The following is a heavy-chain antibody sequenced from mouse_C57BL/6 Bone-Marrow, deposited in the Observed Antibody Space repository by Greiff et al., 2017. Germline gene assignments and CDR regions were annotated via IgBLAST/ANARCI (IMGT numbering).Heavy chain of an antibody. CDR2: IYPGSGST. J-gene: IGHJ1*03. CDR3: ARPCYSNYWYFDV. V-gene: IGHV1-55*01. D-gene: IGHD2-5*01. CDR1: GYTFTSYW. Sequence: QVQLQQPGAELVKPGASVKMSCKASGYTFTSYWITWVKQRPGQGLEWIGDIYPGSGSTNYNEKFKSKATLTVDTSSSTDNMQLSRQTSEDSAVYYCARPCYSNYWYFDVWGTGTTVTVSA.